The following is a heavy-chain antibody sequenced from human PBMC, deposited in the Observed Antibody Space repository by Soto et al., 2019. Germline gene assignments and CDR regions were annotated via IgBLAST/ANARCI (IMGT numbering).Heavy chain of an antibody. CDR3: ARGKAAGVDYRMDS. V-gene: IGHV4-4*07. J-gene: IGHJ6*02. CDR1: DLSHLRYH. D-gene: IGHD6-13*01. Sequence: QTASLTGAWLDLSHLRYHLSLIRQPAGKGLEWIGRIYTSGGTNYTPSLKSRVTMSVDTSKKYFFLKLNSVTAADTAVYYCARGKAAGVDYRMDSWGRGTTVTVSS. CDR2: IYTSGGT.